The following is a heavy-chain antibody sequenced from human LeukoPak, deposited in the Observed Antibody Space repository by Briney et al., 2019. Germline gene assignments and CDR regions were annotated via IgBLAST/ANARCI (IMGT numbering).Heavy chain of an antibody. CDR3: ARDKEQWLPNWFDP. CDR1: GYTFTSHD. CDR2: MNPNSGNT. Sequence: GASVKVSCKASGYTFTSHDINWVRQATGQGLEWMGWMNPNSGNTGYAQNFQGRVAMTRDTSINTAYLDLYSLRSEDTAIYYCARDKEQWLPNWFDPWGQGTLVTVSS. V-gene: IGHV1-8*01. J-gene: IGHJ5*02. D-gene: IGHD6-19*01.